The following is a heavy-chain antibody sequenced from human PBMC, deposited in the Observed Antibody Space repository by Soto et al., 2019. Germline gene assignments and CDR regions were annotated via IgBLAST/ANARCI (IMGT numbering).Heavy chain of an antibody. CDR3: ARETGYNSVWYLGY. CDR1: GFTFSTYG. CDR2: IWSDGSNK. D-gene: IGHD6-19*01. J-gene: IGHJ4*02. Sequence: GGSLRLSCAASGFTFSTYGMHWVRQAPGKGLEWVAVIWSDGSNKYYADSVKGRFTISRDNSKNTLYLQMNSLRAEDTAVYYCARETGYNSVWYLGYWGLGTLVTVSS. V-gene: IGHV3-33*01.